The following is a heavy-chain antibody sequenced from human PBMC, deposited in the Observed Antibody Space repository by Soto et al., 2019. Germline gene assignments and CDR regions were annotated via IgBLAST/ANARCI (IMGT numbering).Heavy chain of an antibody. J-gene: IGHJ4*02. D-gene: IGHD5-12*01. CDR2: ISYDGSNK. CDR1: GFTFSSYA. CDR3: ARGPPSSNIVAKMPDYFDY. Sequence: GGSLRLSCAASGFTFSSYAMHWVRQAPGKGLEWVAVISYDGSNKYYADSVKGRFTISRDNSKNTLYLQMNSLRAEDTAVYYCARGPPSSNIVAKMPDYFDYWGQGTLVTVSS. V-gene: IGHV3-30-3*01.